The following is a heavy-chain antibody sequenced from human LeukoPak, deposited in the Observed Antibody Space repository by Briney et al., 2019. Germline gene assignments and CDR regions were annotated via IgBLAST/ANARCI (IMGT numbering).Heavy chain of an antibody. Sequence: SVRVSCKASGFTFTSSAMQWVRQARGQRLEWIGWIVVGSGNTNYAQKFQERVTITRDMSTSTAYMELSSLRSGDTAVYYCAAQIGYGDNDYWGQGTLVTVSS. CDR2: IVVGSGNT. V-gene: IGHV1-58*02. D-gene: IGHD4-17*01. J-gene: IGHJ4*02. CDR1: GFTFTSSA. CDR3: AAQIGYGDNDY.